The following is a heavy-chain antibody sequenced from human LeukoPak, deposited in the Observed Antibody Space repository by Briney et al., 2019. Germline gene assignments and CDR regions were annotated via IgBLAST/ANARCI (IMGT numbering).Heavy chain of an antibody. CDR2: ISYDGSNK. J-gene: IGHJ4*02. CDR1: GFTFSSYA. D-gene: IGHD5-18*01. V-gene: IGHV3-30-3*01. Sequence: PGRSLRLSCAASGFTFSSYAMHWVRQAPGKGLEWVAVISYDGSNKYYADSVKGRFTISRDNSKNTLYLQMNSLRAEDTAVYYCARDYSYGYFDYWGQGTLVTVSS. CDR3: ARDYSYGYFDY.